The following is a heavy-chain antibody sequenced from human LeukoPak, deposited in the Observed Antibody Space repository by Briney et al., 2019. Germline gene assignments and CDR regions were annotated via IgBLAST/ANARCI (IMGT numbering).Heavy chain of an antibody. CDR1: GFTFSSYG. CDR2: IRYDGSNK. V-gene: IGHV3-30*02. CDR3: AKARVKQRLPRPDY. J-gene: IGHJ4*02. D-gene: IGHD6-25*01. Sequence: GGSLRLSCAASGFTFSSYGMHWVRQAPGKGLEWVAFIRYDGSNKYYADSVKGRFTISRDNSKNTRYLQMNSLRAEDTAVYYCAKARVKQRLPRPDYWGQGTLVTVSS.